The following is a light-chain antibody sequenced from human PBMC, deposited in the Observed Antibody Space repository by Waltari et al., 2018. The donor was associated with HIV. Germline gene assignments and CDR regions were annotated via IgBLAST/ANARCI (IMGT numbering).Light chain of an antibody. CDR3: LLSFAGARPVV. V-gene: IGLV7-46*01. CDR1: TGPVPSGHH. J-gene: IGLJ2*01. CDR2: DTF. Sequence: QAVVTQEPSLTVSPGGTVTPTCGSSTGPVPSGHHPYWFQQKSGQAPRTLIYDTFSKHSWTPARFSGSLLGGKAALTLSGAQPEDEADYFCLLSFAGARPVVFGGGTKLTVL.